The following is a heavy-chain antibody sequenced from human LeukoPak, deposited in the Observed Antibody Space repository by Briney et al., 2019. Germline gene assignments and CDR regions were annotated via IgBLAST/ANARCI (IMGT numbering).Heavy chain of an antibody. CDR2: INPNSGGT. D-gene: IGHD6-13*01. V-gene: IGHV1-2*02. J-gene: IGHJ4*02. CDR1: GYTFTGYY. CDR3: ARDQLGQQPSQY. Sequence: VASVKVSCKASGYTFTGYYMHWVRQAPGQGLEWMGWINPNSGGTNYAQKFQGRVTMTRDTSISTAYMELSRLRSDDTAVYYCARDQLGQQPSQYWGQGTLDTVSS.